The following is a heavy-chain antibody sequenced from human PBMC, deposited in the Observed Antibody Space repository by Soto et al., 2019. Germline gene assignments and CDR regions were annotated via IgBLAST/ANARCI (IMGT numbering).Heavy chain of an antibody. CDR3: ARLGDFWENWFDP. CDR1: GGTFSSYA. Sequence: SVKVSCKASGGTFSSYAISWVRQAPGQGLEWMGGIIPIFGTANYAQKFQGRVTITADESTSTAYLQWSSLKASDTAMYYCARLGDFWENWFDPWGQGTLVTVSS. CDR2: IIPIFGTA. D-gene: IGHD3-3*01. J-gene: IGHJ5*02. V-gene: IGHV1-69*13.